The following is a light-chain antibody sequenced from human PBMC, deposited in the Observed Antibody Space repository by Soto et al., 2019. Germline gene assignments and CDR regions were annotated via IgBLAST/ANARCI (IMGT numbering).Light chain of an antibody. CDR1: SSNIGRNT. CDR3: AAWDDASDV. Sequence: QSVLTQPPSASGTPGQRVIISCSGSSSNIGRNTVNWYQQLPGTAPRLLIYTNDQRPSGVPDRFSGSKSGTSASLAISGLQSEDEADYYCAAWDDASDVFGTGTKLTVL. J-gene: IGLJ1*01. V-gene: IGLV1-44*01. CDR2: TND.